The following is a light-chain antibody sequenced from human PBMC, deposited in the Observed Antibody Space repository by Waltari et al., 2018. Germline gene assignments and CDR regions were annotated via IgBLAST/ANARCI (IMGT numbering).Light chain of an antibody. CDR3: SSYAGSNTGL. Sequence: QAALTQPPSVSGSPGQSVTISCTGTSSDIGGYNYVSWYQQHPGKAPKLMIYDVSKRPSAVSDRFSGSKPGNTASLTISGLQAEDEADYYCSSYAGSNTGLFGGGTRLTVL. CDR2: DVS. V-gene: IGLV2-11*01. CDR1: SSDIGGYNY. J-gene: IGLJ2*01.